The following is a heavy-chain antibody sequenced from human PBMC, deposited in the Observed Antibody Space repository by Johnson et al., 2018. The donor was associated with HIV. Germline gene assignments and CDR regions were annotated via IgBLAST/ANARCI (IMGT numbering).Heavy chain of an antibody. V-gene: IGHV3-30*04. CDR1: GFTFSSYA. Sequence: QMQLVESGGGLVQPGGSLRLSCAASGFTFSSYAMHWVRQAPGKGLEWVAVISYDGSNKYYADSVKGRFTISRDNSKNTLYLQMNSLRAEDTAVYYCAKSPGKDHGGNSGGIDIWGQGTMVTVSA. CDR3: AKSPGKDHGGNSGGIDI. CDR2: ISYDGSNK. J-gene: IGHJ3*02. D-gene: IGHD4-23*01.